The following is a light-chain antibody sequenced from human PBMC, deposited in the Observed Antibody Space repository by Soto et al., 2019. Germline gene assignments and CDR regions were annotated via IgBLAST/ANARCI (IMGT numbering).Light chain of an antibody. V-gene: IGLV2-14*01. Sequence: QSVLTQPASASGSPGQSITISCTGTSSDVGGYNYVSWYQQHPGKAPELMIYDVSNRPSGVSNRFSGSKSGNTASLTISGLQAEDEADYYCSSYTSSSTLEVVFGGGTKLTVL. J-gene: IGLJ2*01. CDR1: SSDVGGYNY. CDR2: DVS. CDR3: SSYTSSSTLEVV.